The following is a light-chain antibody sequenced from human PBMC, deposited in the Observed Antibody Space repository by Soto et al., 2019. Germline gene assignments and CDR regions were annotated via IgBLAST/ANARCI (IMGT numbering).Light chain of an antibody. Sequence: EIVLTQSPATLSLSPGERATLSCRASQSVNNYLAWYQQKPGQAPRLLIYDASDRATAIPDRFSGSGSGTDFTLTINSLQSEDFAVYYCQQYYDWWTFGQGTKVDIK. CDR3: QQYYDWWT. J-gene: IGKJ1*01. CDR2: DAS. CDR1: QSVNNY. V-gene: IGKV3-11*01.